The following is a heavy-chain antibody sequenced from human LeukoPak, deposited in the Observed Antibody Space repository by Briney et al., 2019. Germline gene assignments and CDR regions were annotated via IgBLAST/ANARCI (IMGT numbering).Heavy chain of an antibody. CDR1: GFTFSNYG. D-gene: IGHD6-19*01. V-gene: IGHV3-33*06. J-gene: IGHJ4*02. CDR2: IWYDGSNK. Sequence: GGSLRLSCAASGFTFSNYGMHWVRQTAGKGLEWVALIWYDGSNKYYADSVKGRFTISRDNSKNTVYLEMNSLRAEDTAVYYCAKDPSGYSSGWDASDYWGQGTLVTVSS. CDR3: AKDPSGYSSGWDASDY.